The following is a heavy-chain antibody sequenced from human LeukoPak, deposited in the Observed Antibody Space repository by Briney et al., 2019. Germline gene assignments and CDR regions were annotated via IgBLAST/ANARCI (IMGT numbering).Heavy chain of an antibody. J-gene: IGHJ4*02. CDR2: IYPDDSDT. Sequence: GESLNISCKASGYSFTSYWIGWVRQMPGKGLEWMGIIYPDDSDTRYSPSFQGQVTISADKSISTAYLQWSSLKASDTAMYFCARFRSNSGSYSFGYWGQGTLVTVSS. D-gene: IGHD1-26*01. V-gene: IGHV5-51*01. CDR1: GYSFTSYW. CDR3: ARFRSNSGSYSFGY.